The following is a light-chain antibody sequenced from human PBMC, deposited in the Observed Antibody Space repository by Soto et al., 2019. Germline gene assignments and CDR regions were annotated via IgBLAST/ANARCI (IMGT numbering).Light chain of an antibody. J-gene: IGLJ2*01. CDR1: SSDVGSYKL. Sequence: QSALTQSASVSGSRGQSITISCTGTSSDVGSYKLVSWYQQHPGKAPKLMIYEGSKRPSGVSNRFSGSKSGNTASLTISGLQAEDEADYYCCSYAGSSTLVFGGGTKLTVL. CDR3: CSYAGSSTLV. CDR2: EGS. V-gene: IGLV2-23*01.